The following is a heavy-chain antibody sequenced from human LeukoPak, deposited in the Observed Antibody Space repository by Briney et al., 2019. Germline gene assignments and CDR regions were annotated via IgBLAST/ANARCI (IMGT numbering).Heavy chain of an antibody. J-gene: IGHJ4*02. D-gene: IGHD6-6*01. V-gene: IGHV1-69*06. CDR1: GGTFSSYA. CDR2: IIPIFGTA. CDR3: ARALYSSSPSPLDY. Sequence: GASVKVSCKASGGTFSSYAISWVRQAPGQGLEWMGGIIPIFGTANYAQKFQGRVTITADKSTSTAYMELSSLRSEDTAVYYCARALYSSSPSPLDYWGQGTLVTVSS.